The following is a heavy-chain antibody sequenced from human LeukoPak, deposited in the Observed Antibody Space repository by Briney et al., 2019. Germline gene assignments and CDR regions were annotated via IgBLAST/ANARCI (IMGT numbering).Heavy chain of an antibody. D-gene: IGHD5-24*01. V-gene: IGHV4-39*01. CDR1: GGSISSDTYY. CDR3: ARHPGDGATTYFDY. J-gene: IGHJ4*02. Sequence: SETLSLTCTVSGGSISSDTYYWGWIRQPPGKGREWIGSVYYSRSTYPNPSLKSRVTIPVAMSKNQPSLKVTPVTAADTAVYYCARHPGDGATTYFDYWGQGTLVTVSS. CDR2: VYYSRST.